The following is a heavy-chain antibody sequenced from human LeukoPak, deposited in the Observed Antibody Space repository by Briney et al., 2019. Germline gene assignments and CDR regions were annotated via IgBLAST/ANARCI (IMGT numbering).Heavy chain of an antibody. J-gene: IGHJ4*02. CDR1: GFTFSNAW. Sequence: PGGSLRLSCAASGFTFSNAWMSWVRQAPGKGLEWVGRIKSKTDGGTTDYAAPVKGRFTISRDDSKNTLYLQMNSLKTEDTAVYYCTTYSTYYYGSGSYSAFDYWGQGTLVTVSS. V-gene: IGHV3-15*01. CDR2: IKSKTDGGTT. D-gene: IGHD3-10*01. CDR3: TTYSTYYYGSGSYSAFDY.